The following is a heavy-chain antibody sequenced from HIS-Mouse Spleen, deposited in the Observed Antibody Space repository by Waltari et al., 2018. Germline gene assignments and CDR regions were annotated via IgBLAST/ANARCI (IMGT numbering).Heavy chain of an antibody. D-gene: IGHD1-7*01. Sequence: QVQLVESGGGVVQPGRSLRLSCAASGFTFSSYAMHWVRQAPGKGLEWVAVISYDGSNKYYADSVKGRFTISRDNSKNTLYLQMNSLRAEDTAVYYCARDRGNWNYAWYFDLWGRGTLVTVSS. CDR1: GFTFSSYA. J-gene: IGHJ2*01. CDR2: ISYDGSNK. CDR3: ARDRGNWNYAWYFDL. V-gene: IGHV3-30*04.